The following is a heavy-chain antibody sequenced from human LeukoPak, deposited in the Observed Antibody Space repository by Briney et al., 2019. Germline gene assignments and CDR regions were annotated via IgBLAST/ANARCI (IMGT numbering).Heavy chain of an antibody. CDR2: ISWNSGSI. Sequence: GGSLRLSCAASGFTFDDYAMHWVRQAPGKGLEWVSGISWNSGSIGYADSVKGRFTISRDNAKNTLYLQMNSLRAEDTAVYYCARGGVDYWGQGALVTVSS. D-gene: IGHD3-16*01. J-gene: IGHJ4*02. CDR3: ARGGVDY. V-gene: IGHV3-9*01. CDR1: GFTFDDYA.